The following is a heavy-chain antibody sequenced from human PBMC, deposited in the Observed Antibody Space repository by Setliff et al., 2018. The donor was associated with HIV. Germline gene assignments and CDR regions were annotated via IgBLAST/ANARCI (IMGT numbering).Heavy chain of an antibody. J-gene: IGHJ4*02. Sequence: PSETLSLTCSVSGASVSSRSFFWGWVRQSPGKGPEWIGSISNRGTTYDNPSLKSRVIVSIDTSKDQFSLNLFHVTPADTAVYHCARSVVGAPRNLYYFDYWGLGLLVTVSS. D-gene: IGHD2-15*01. CDR1: GASVSSRSFF. CDR3: ARSVVGAPRNLYYFDY. V-gene: IGHV4-39*07. CDR2: ISNRGTT.